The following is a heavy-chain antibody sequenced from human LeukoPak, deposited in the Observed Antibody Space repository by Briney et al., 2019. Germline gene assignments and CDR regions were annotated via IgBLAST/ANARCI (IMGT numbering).Heavy chain of an antibody. V-gene: IGHV3-33*01. D-gene: IGHD2/OR15-2a*01. CDR2: IWYDGSNK. CDR1: GFAFSSYG. J-gene: IGHJ4*02. Sequence: GGSLRLSCAASGFAFSSYGMHWVRQAPGKGLEWVALIWYDGSNKYYADSVKGRLTISRDNSKNTLYLQMNSLRAEDTAVYYCAREGPRGNSQFDYWGQGTLVTVSS. CDR3: AREGPRGNSQFDY.